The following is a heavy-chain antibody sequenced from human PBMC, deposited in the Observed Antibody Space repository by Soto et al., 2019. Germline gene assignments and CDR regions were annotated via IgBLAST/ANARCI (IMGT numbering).Heavy chain of an antibody. Sequence: GSLRLSCAASGFTFSSYSMNWVRQAPGKGLEWVSYISSSSSTIYYADSVKGRFTISRDNAKNSLYLQMNSLRAEDTAVYYCARHPERIAQIGWFDPWRQGTLVTVSS. V-gene: IGHV3-48*01. CDR1: GFTFSSYS. J-gene: IGHJ5*02. CDR3: ARHPERIAQIGWFDP. CDR2: ISSSSSTI. D-gene: IGHD6-13*01.